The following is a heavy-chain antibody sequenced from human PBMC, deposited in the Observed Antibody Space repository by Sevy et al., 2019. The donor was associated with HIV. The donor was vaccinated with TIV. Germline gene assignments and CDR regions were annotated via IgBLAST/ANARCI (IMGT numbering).Heavy chain of an antibody. CDR1: GFTFSSSA. V-gene: IGHV3-23*01. D-gene: IGHD3-10*01. J-gene: IGHJ6*03. CDR3: AKMVGEAYYYGTGTYLDDHYYYYHMDV. CDR2: ISDSGAFT. Sequence: GGSLRLSCAASGFTFSSSAMSWVRQAPGKGLEWVSGISDSGAFTYYADSVKGRFTISSDNSKHTLYLQMNSLRVEDTAVYYCAKMVGEAYYYGTGTYLDDHYYYYHMDVWGKGTTVTVSS.